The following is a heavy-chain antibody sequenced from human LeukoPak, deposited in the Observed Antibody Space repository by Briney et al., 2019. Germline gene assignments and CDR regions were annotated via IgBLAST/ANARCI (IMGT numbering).Heavy chain of an antibody. CDR1: GFTFSSHW. CDR3: AREPHIAVVTHFDY. Sequence: PPGGSLRLSCAASGFTFSSHWMSWVRQAPGKGLEWVANIKQDGSEKYYVDSVKGRFTISRDNAKNAPFLQMNSLRAADTAVYYCAREPHIAVVTHFDYWGQGTLVTVSS. CDR2: IKQDGSEK. J-gene: IGHJ4*02. D-gene: IGHD6-19*01. V-gene: IGHV3-7*01.